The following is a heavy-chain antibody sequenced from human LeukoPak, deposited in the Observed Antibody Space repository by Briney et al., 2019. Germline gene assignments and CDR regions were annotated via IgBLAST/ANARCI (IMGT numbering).Heavy chain of an antibody. Sequence: GGSLRLSGAASGFAFNNYAMSWVRQAPGKGLEWVSGVGGSGYYTYYADSVKGRFTISRDNSKNTLYLQMNSLRVEDSAMYYCTKTPDYSGYSYTFDSWGPGALVTVSS. CDR2: VGGSGYYT. J-gene: IGHJ4*02. CDR1: GFAFNNYA. D-gene: IGHD5-12*01. V-gene: IGHV3-23*01. CDR3: TKTPDYSGYSYTFDS.